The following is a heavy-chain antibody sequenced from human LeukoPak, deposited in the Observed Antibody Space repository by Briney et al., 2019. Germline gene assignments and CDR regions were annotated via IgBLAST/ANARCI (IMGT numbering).Heavy chain of an antibody. CDR1: AYTLTELS. D-gene: IGHD2-21*01. V-gene: IGHV1-24*01. J-gene: IGHJ4*02. CDR2: FDPEDGET. CDR3: ARSPIPKGFYDY. Sequence: ASVKVSCKVSAYTLTELSMHWVRQAPGKGLEWMGGFDPEDGETIYAQKFQGRVTMTEDTSTDTAYMELSSLRSEDTAVYYCARSPIPKGFYDYWGQGTLVTVSS.